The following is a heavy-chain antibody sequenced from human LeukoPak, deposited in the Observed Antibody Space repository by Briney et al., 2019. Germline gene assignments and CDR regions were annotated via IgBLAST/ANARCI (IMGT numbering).Heavy chain of an antibody. J-gene: IGHJ4*02. V-gene: IGHV4-39*01. Sequence: SETLSLTCTVSGGSISSYYWGWIRQPPGKGLEWIGSIYYSGSTYYNPSLKSRVTISVDTSKNQFSLKLSSVTAADTAVYYCASQNYYDSSGCYSNPDYWAREPWSPSPQ. CDR3: ASQNYYDSSGCYSNPDY. D-gene: IGHD3-22*01. CDR1: GGSISSYY. CDR2: IYYSGST.